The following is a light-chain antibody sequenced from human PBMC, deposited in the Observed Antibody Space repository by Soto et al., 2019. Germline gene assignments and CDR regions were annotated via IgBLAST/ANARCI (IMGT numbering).Light chain of an antibody. V-gene: IGKV3-11*01. CDR2: DAS. J-gene: IGKJ5*01. Sequence: EIVLTESPATLSLSPGERATLSCRASQSVRSYLAWYQQKPGQAPRLLIYDASNRATGIPARLSGSGSGTDFTLTISSLEPEDFAVYYCQQRSNWPITFGQGTRLEIK. CDR1: QSVRSY. CDR3: QQRSNWPIT.